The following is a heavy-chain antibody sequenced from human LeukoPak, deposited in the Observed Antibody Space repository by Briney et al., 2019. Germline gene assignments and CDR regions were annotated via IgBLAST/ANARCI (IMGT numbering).Heavy chain of an antibody. D-gene: IGHD1-26*01. J-gene: IGHJ5*02. V-gene: IGHV3-43*02. CDR2: ISPDGGRS. CDR1: GFTFGDYP. Sequence: PGGSLRLSCAASGFTFGDYPMHWLRQTPGQGLEWVSLISPDGGRSFQADSVRGRFTISRDNSKNSLYLQMNSLRSEDTALYYCAKDMGGSGRNWASNWFDPWGQGTLVTVSS. CDR3: AKDMGGSGRNWASNWFDP.